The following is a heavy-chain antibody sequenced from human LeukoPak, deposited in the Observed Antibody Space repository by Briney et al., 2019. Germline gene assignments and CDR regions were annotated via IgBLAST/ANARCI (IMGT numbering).Heavy chain of an antibody. CDR3: ERGYYGHFDF. CDR1: GGSFSGYY. J-gene: IGHJ4*02. V-gene: IGHV4-34*01. D-gene: IGHD3-3*01. CDR2: INHGGFM. Sequence: SETLSLTCAVYGGSFSGYYWTWIRQPPGKGLEWIGEINHGGFMKYNPSLKSRVTISVDTSKNHYSRKLSAGTAAGTAVYYCERGYYGHFDFWGRGTLVTVSS.